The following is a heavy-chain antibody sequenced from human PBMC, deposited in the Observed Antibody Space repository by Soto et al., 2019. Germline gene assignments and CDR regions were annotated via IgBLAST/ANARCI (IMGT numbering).Heavy chain of an antibody. J-gene: IGHJ6*03. V-gene: IGHV4-39*01. D-gene: IGHD6-13*01. CDR2: IYYSGST. Sequence: SETLSLTCTVSGGSISSSSYYWGWIRQPPGKGLEWIGSIYYSGSTYYNPSLKSRVTISVDTSKNQFSLKLSSVTAADTAVYYCARQEAAAGMHYYYYMAVWGKGTTVTVSS. CDR1: GGSISSSSYY. CDR3: ARQEAAAGMHYYYYMAV.